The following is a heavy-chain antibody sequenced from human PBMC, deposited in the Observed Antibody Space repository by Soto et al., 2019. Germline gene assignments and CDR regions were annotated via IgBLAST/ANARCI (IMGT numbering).Heavy chain of an antibody. D-gene: IGHD3-9*01. Sequence: SVKVSCKASGFTFTSSAVQWARQARGQRLEWIGWIVVGSGNTNYAQKFQERVTITRDMSTSTAYMELSSLRSEDTAVYYCAAAPHYYDILTGYYSSYYGMDVWGQGTTVTVSS. CDR1: GFTFTSSA. CDR3: AAAPHYYDILTGYYSSYYGMDV. J-gene: IGHJ6*02. V-gene: IGHV1-58*01. CDR2: IVVGSGNT.